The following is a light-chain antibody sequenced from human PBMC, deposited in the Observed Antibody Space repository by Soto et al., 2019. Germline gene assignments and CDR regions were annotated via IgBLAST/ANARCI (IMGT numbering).Light chain of an antibody. CDR3: QQYSSYPWT. CDR1: QTISSW. Sequence: DIQMTQSPSTLSASVGDRVTITCRPSQTISSWLAWYQQKPGRAPNLLIYDASSLESGVPSRFSGGGSQTEFTLTISSLKPHDVTTYYCQQYSSYPWTFGQGTKVEIK. V-gene: IGKV1-5*01. CDR2: DAS. J-gene: IGKJ1*01.